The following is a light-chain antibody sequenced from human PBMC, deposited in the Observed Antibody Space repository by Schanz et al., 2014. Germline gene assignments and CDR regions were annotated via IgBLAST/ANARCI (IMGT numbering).Light chain of an antibody. CDR1: QSVSSN. Sequence: EIVMTQSPATLSVSPGERATLSCRASQSVSSNLAWYQQKPGQAPRLLIYGASTRATGIPARFSGSGSGTVFTLTISSLQPEDSATYYCQQSYSRPRTFGQGTKLEI. V-gene: IGKV3-15*01. CDR3: QQSYSRPRT. J-gene: IGKJ2*01. CDR2: GAS.